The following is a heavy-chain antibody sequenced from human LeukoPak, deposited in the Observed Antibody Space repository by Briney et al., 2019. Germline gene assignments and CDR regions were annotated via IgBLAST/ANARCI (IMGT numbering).Heavy chain of an antibody. J-gene: IGHJ4*02. V-gene: IGHV3-23*01. D-gene: IGHD3-10*01. Sequence: GGSLRLSCAASGFTFSNAWMSWVRQAPGKGLEWVSAISGSGGSTYYADSVKGRFTISRDNSKNTLYLQMNSLRAEDTAVYYCAKDRAGQSYWGQGTLVTVSS. CDR1: GFTFSNAW. CDR2: ISGSGGST. CDR3: AKDRAGQSY.